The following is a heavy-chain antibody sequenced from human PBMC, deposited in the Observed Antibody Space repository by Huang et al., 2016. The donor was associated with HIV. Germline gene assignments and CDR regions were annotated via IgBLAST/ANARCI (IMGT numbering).Heavy chain of an antibody. CDR2: IDDSGAT. J-gene: IGHJ3*02. D-gene: IGHD2-8*02. Sequence: QLQLQESGPGLVKPSETLSLTCTVSGGPISNSSHYWGWIRQPPGKVRDGIGSIDDSGATHHNPSLKSRVTMSVDASKSQISLNLISVTAADTALYYCVGYCTGGTCFEAFDIWGQGTRVTVSS. V-gene: IGHV4-39*01. CDR1: GGPISNSSHY. CDR3: VGYCTGGTCFEAFDI.